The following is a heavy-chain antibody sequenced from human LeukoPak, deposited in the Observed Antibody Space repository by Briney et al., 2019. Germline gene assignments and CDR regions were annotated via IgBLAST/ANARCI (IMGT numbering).Heavy chain of an antibody. J-gene: IGHJ3*02. CDR3: ARERGGSYSDAFDI. CDR2: ISSSSSYI. V-gene: IGHV3-21*01. Sequence: GGSLRLSCAASGFTFSSYSMNWVRQAPGKGLKWVSSISSSSSYIYYADSVKGRFTISRDNAKNSLYLQMNSLRAEDTAVYYCARERGGSYSDAFDIWGQGTMVTVSS. CDR1: GFTFSSYS. D-gene: IGHD1-26*01.